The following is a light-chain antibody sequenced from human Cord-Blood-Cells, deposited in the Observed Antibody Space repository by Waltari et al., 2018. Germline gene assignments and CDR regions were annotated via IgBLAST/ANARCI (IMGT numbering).Light chain of an antibody. V-gene: IGKV1-39*01. J-gene: IGKJ1*01. CDR2: AAS. Sequence: DIQMTQSPSSLSASVGDRFTITCRASQSISSYLNWYQQKPGQAPKLLTYAASSLQSGVPSRFSGSGSGTDFTLTISSLQPEDFATYYCQQSYSTLWTFGQGTKVEIK. CDR3: QQSYSTLWT. CDR1: QSISSY.